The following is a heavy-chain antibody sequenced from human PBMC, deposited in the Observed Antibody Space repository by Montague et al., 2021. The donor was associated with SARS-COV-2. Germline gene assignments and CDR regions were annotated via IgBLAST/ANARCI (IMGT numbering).Heavy chain of an antibody. V-gene: IGHV4-59*08. CDR1: GGSISSFY. J-gene: IGHJ4*02. CDR2: ISDSGST. CDR3: ARHYSATLPAVY. Sequence: SETLSFTCTVSGGSISSFYWSWFRQPPGKGLEWIGYISDSGSTNYNPSLTSRATMSVDTSKNQFSLKVNSVTAADTAVYYCARHYSATLPAVYWGQGTLVTVSS. D-gene: IGHD2-15*01.